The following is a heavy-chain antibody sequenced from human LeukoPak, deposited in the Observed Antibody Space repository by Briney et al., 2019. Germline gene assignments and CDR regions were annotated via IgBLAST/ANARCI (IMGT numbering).Heavy chain of an antibody. CDR1: GYTFTGYY. Sequence: ASVKVSCKASGYTFTGYYMHWVRQAPGQGLEWMGWINPNSGGTNYAQKFQGRVTMTRDTSISTAYMELSRLRSDDTAVYYCAALYFWSGYSDDYWGQGTLVTVSS. V-gene: IGHV1-2*02. CDR3: AALYFWSGYSDDY. D-gene: IGHD3-3*01. J-gene: IGHJ4*02. CDR2: INPNSGGT.